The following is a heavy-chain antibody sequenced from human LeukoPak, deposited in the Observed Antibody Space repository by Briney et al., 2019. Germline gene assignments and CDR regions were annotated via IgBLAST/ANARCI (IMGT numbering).Heavy chain of an antibody. D-gene: IGHD6-6*01. CDR1: GYSFASYW. Sequence: GESLKISCKGSGYSFASYWIGWVRQMPGKGLEWMGIIYPGDSDTKYSPSFQGQVTISADKSIGTTYLQWSSLKASDTAMYYCATRDSSSSFDFWGQGTLVTVS. J-gene: IGHJ4*02. CDR3: ATRDSSSSFDF. V-gene: IGHV5-51*01. CDR2: IYPGDSDT.